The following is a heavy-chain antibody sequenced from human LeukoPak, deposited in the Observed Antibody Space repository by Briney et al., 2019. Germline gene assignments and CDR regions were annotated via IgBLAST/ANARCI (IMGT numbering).Heavy chain of an antibody. D-gene: IGHD6-19*01. CDR2: IKQGGSEK. J-gene: IGHJ1*01. Sequence: GGSLRLSCAASGFTFSSYWMSWVRQAPGKGLEWVANIKQGGSEKYYVDSVKGRFTISRDNAKNSLYLQMNSLRAEDTAVYYCARYGAVAGSEYFQHWGQGTTVTVSS. V-gene: IGHV3-7*01. CDR3: ARYGAVAGSEYFQH. CDR1: GFTFSSYW.